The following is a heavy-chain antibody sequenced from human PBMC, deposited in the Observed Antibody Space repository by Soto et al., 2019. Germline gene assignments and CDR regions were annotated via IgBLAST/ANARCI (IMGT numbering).Heavy chain of an antibody. CDR2: MYHTGST. CDR3: ARSPEATVTAFDY. D-gene: IGHD4-17*01. Sequence: QVQLQESGPGLVKPSGTLSLTCAVSGVSISSNNWWSWVRQPPGKGLEWIGEMYHTGSTNYNPSLKSRVTISVDTSKNQFSLKLSSVTAADTAVYYCARSPEATVTAFDYWGQGTLVTVSS. J-gene: IGHJ4*02. CDR1: GVSISSNNW. V-gene: IGHV4-4*02.